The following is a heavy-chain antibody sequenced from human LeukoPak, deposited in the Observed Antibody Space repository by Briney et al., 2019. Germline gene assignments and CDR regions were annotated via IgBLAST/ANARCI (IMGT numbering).Heavy chain of an antibody. CDR2: IGGSGGST. Sequence: PGGSLRLSCAASGFTFSSYAMSGVRQAPGKGLEWVSAIGGSGGSTYYADSVKGRFTIARENSKNTLYLQMNSLRAEDTAVYYCAKWGVSYYYYYYMDVWGKGTTVTVSS. J-gene: IGHJ6*03. CDR1: GFTFSSYA. CDR3: AKWGVSYYYYYYMDV. V-gene: IGHV3-23*01. D-gene: IGHD3-16*01.